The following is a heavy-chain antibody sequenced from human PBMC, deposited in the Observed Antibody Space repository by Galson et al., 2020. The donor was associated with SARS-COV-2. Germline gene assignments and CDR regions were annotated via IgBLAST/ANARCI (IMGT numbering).Heavy chain of an antibody. CDR2: INHRGTT. CDR3: ARPVYCSATTCQGPFYA. V-gene: IGHV4-34*01. J-gene: IGHJ5*02. Sequence: SETLSLTCAVYGGSLSGYYWSWIRQPPGKGLEWIGEINHRGTTNYKPSLKSRVTISVDTSKNQFSLKLTSVTVPDTALYYCARPVYCSATTCQGPFYAWGQGSLVTVSS. D-gene: IGHD2-15*01. CDR1: GGSLSGYY.